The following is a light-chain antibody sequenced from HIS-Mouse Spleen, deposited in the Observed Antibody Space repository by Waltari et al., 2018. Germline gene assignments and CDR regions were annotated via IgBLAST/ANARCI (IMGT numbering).Light chain of an antibody. V-gene: IGLV2-14*03. J-gene: IGLJ3*02. CDR1: SSYSGGYNY. CDR2: DVS. Sequence: QSALTQPASVSGSPGQSITISCTGTSSYSGGYNYVSRYQQHPGKAPKLMIYDVSNRPSGVSNRFSGSKSGNTASLTISGLQAEDEADYYCSSYTSSSTRVFGGGTKLTVL. CDR3: SSYTSSSTRV.